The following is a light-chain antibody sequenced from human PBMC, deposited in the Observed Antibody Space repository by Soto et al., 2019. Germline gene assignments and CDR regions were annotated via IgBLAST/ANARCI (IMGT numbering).Light chain of an antibody. V-gene: IGKV3-20*01. J-gene: IGKJ1*01. Sequence: EIALTQSPGTLSLSPGERATLSCRASQSVSSSLAWYQQKPGQAPRLLIYGASDRATGIPPRFSGSGSGTDFTLTISRLEPEDFAVYYCQQYGSSGTFGQGTKVDIK. CDR1: QSVSSS. CDR2: GAS. CDR3: QQYGSSGT.